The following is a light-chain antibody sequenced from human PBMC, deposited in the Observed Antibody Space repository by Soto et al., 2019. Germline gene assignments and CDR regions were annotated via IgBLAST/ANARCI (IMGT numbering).Light chain of an antibody. V-gene: IGLV2-14*01. CDR3: SSYTTNSTPVV. Sequence: QSALTQPASVSGSPGQSITISCTGTSGDIGGYNYVFWYQQHPGKAPKLLISEVTNRPSGVSNRFSGSKSGNTASLTISGLQAEDEADYYCSSYTTNSTPVVFGGGTKLTVL. CDR1: SGDIGGYNY. CDR2: EVT. J-gene: IGLJ2*01.